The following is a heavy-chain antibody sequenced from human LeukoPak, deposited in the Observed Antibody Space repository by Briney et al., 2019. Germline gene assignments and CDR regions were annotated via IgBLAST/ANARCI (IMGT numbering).Heavy chain of an antibody. V-gene: IGHV1-18*01. J-gene: IGHJ3*02. CDR2: ISAYNGIT. CDR1: GYTFTSYG. CDR3: ATSRPYNWNDFHAFDI. Sequence: GASVKVSCKASGYTFTSYGISWVRQAPGQGLEWMGWISAYNGITNYAQKLQGRVTMTEDTSTDTAYMELSSLRSEDTAVYYCATSRPYNWNDFHAFDIWGQGTMVTVSS. D-gene: IGHD1-1*01.